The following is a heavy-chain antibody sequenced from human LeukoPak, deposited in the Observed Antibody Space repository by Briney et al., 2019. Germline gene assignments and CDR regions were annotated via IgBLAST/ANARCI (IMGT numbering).Heavy chain of an antibody. CDR3: ARSLQVDTAMEFDY. V-gene: IGHV4-39*07. CDR2: IYYSGST. Sequence: SETLSLTCTVSGGSISSYYWSWIRQPPGKGLEWIGSIYYSGSTYYNPSLKSRVTISVDTSKNQFSLKLSSVTAADTAVYYCARSLQVDTAMEFDYWGQGTLVTVSS. D-gene: IGHD5-18*01. CDR1: GGSISSYY. J-gene: IGHJ4*02.